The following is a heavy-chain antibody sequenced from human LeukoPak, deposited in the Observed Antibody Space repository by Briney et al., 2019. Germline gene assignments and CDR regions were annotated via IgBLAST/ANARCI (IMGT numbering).Heavy chain of an antibody. J-gene: IGHJ3*02. V-gene: IGHV5-51*01. CDR2: FHPGDSDT. Sequence: GESLKISCKGSGYSFTSYWIGWVRQMPGKGLEWMGIFHPGDSDTRYSPSFQGQVTISVDKSISTAYLQWSSLKASDTAMYYCARTSGSYASAFDTWGQGTMVTVSS. CDR3: ARTSGSYASAFDT. D-gene: IGHD1-26*01. CDR1: GYSFTSYW.